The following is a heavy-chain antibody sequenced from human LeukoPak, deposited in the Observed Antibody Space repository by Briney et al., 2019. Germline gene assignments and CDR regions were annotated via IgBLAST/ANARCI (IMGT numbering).Heavy chain of an antibody. J-gene: IGHJ6*02. CDR3: ATPYSSGWPRGYYYYYRMDV. Sequence: ASVKVSCTVSGYTLTELSMHWVRHAPGKGLEWMGGFDPEDGETIYAQKFQGRVTMTDDTYTDTAYIELSSLRSEDTAVYYCATPYSSGWPRGYYYYYRMDVWGQGTTVTVSS. D-gene: IGHD6-19*01. V-gene: IGHV1-24*01. CDR1: GYTLTELS. CDR2: FDPEDGET.